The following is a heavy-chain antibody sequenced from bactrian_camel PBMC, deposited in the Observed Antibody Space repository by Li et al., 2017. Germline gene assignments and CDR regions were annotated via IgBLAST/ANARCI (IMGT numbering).Heavy chain of an antibody. D-gene: IGHD6*01. Sequence: VQLVESGGGQVQSGGSLRLSCAVSGYTVTSAGMAWVRQAPEKGREWVSSISSGGGVTYYADSVKGRFTISRDNAKNAVYLQMDSLKPEDTAVYFCATDREGNGWRGQGTQVTVS. CDR2: ISSGGGVT. V-gene: IGHV3S31*01. J-gene: IGHJ4*01. CDR3: ATDREGNGW. CDR1: GYTVTSAG.